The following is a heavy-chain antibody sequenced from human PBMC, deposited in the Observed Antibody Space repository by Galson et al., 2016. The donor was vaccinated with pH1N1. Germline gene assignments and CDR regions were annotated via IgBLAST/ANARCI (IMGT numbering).Heavy chain of an antibody. Sequence: LRLSCAASGFTFKDAWMSWVRQAPGKGPEWVGRINSKTEGATRDFAVPVRGRFAISRDDSKSTVFLQMESLKPDDTAVYYCAAGSGRSDFDYWGQGIQVTVSS. CDR2: INSKTEGATR. D-gene: IGHD3-10*01. V-gene: IGHV3-15*01. CDR3: AAGSGRSDFDY. J-gene: IGHJ4*02. CDR1: GFTFKDAW.